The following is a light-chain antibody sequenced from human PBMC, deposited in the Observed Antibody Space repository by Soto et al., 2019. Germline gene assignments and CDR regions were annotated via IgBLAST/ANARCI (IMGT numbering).Light chain of an antibody. V-gene: IGKV2-30*01. CDR2: KVS. CDR3: MRDTYWPPRT. Sequence: DVVMTQSPLSLPVTLGQPASISCRSSQSLLYSDGNTYLSWFQQRPGKSPRRLIYKVSIRDSGVPERFCGSRSGTAFVLKITRVEAEDVGVYYCMRDTYWPPRTFGQGTKVEIK. J-gene: IGKJ1*01. CDR1: QSLLYSDGNTY.